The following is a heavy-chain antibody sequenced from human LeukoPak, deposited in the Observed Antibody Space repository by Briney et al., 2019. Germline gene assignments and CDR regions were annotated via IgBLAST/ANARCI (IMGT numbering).Heavy chain of an antibody. CDR3: AKFGLAGSGRYHDAFDI. J-gene: IGHJ3*02. CDR1: GFAFSSYG. V-gene: IGHV3-23*01. Sequence: PGGSLRLSCAASGFAFSSYGMTWVRQAPGKGLEWVSAISGSGGSTYYADSVKGRSTISRDDSKNTPYLVMNSLRADDTAVYYCAKFGLAGSGRYHDAFDIWGQGTMVTVSS. D-gene: IGHD3-10*01. CDR2: ISGSGGST.